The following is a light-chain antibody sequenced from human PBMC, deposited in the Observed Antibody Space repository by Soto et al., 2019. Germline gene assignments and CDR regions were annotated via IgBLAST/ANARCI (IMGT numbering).Light chain of an antibody. Sequence: DIQMTKSPSSLSASVGDRVTITCQASQDISNYLNWYQQKPGKAPKLLIYDASNLETGVPSRFSGSGSGTDFTFTISSLQPEDIATYYCQQYDNPLTFGGGTKVDIK. V-gene: IGKV1-33*01. CDR1: QDISNY. J-gene: IGKJ4*01. CDR2: DAS. CDR3: QQYDNPLT.